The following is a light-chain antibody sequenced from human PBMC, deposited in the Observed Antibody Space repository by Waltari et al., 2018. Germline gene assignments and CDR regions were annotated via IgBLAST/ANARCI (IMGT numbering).Light chain of an antibody. CDR1: RSAVGNYTR. V-gene: IGLV2-23*02. CDR2: AVS. Sequence: QSALPQPASVSGSPGQSLTISCPGTRSAVGNYTRVSWYQPHPGKAPRLMIYAVSKRPSGVSDRFSGSKSGDMASLTISGLQPEDEAEYFCSSYAGSSKGVFGGGTKVTVL. CDR3: SSYAGSSKGV. J-gene: IGLJ2*01.